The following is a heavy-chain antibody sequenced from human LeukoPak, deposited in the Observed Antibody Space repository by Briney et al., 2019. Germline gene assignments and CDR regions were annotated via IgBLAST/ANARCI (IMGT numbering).Heavy chain of an antibody. CDR2: IYTSGST. Sequence: SETLSLTCTVSGGSISSGSYYWSWIRQPAGKGLEWIGRIYTSGSTNYNPSLKSRVTISVDTSKNQFSLKLSSVTAADTAVYYCARGYSYGYVGWFDPWGQGTLVTVSS. V-gene: IGHV4-61*02. J-gene: IGHJ5*02. CDR3: ARGYSYGYVGWFDP. D-gene: IGHD5-18*01. CDR1: GGSISSGSYY.